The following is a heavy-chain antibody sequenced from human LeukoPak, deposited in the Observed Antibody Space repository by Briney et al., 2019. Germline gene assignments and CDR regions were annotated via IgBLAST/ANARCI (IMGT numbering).Heavy chain of an antibody. CDR1: GFTFSSYE. J-gene: IGHJ4*02. Sequence: GGSLSLSCAASGFTFSSYEMNWVRQAPGKGLEWVSYISSSGSTIYYADSVKGRFTISRDNAKNSLYLQMNSLRAEDTADYYCAREGVGYCSSTSCYGGGLVDYWGQGTLVTVSS. CDR3: AREGVGYCSSTSCYGGGLVDY. V-gene: IGHV3-48*03. CDR2: ISSSGSTI. D-gene: IGHD2-2*01.